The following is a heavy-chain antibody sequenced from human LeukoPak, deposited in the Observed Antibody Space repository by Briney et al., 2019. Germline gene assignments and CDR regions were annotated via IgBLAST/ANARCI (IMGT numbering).Heavy chain of an antibody. D-gene: IGHD4-23*01. CDR1: GFTFSSYS. CDR2: ISSSSGTI. V-gene: IGHV3-48*02. CDR3: ARATPTQRKVFDF. Sequence: PGGSLRLSCAASGFTFSSYSVNWVRQAPGKGLEWVSYISSSSGTIYYADSVKGRFTISRDNAKNSLYLQMNSLRDEDTAVYYCARATPTQRKVFDFWGRGTLVTVSS. J-gene: IGHJ2*01.